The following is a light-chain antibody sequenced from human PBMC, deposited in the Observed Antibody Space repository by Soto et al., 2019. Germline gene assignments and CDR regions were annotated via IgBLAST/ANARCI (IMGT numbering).Light chain of an antibody. CDR1: QSINNW. Sequence: DIQMTQSPSTLSASVGERVTITCRASQSINNWLAWYQQKPGKAPKLLIYKASSLESGVPSRFSGSGSGTEFTLTISSLQPDDFATYYCQQYNTYWTFGQGTKVDIK. V-gene: IGKV1-5*03. CDR2: KAS. CDR3: QQYNTYWT. J-gene: IGKJ1*01.